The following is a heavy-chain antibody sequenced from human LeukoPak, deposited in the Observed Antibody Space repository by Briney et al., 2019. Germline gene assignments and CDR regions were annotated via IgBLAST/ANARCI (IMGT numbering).Heavy chain of an antibody. CDR3: ARDFTYYDFWSGYYVGAFDI. J-gene: IGHJ3*02. Sequence: PGGSLRLSCAASGFTFRNYGMSWVRQAPGKGLEWVSSISSSSSYIYYADSVKGRFTISRDNAKNSLYLQMNSLRAEDTAVYYCARDFTYYDFWSGYYVGAFDIWGQGTMVTVSS. CDR2: ISSSSSYI. CDR1: GFTFRNYG. V-gene: IGHV3-21*01. D-gene: IGHD3-3*01.